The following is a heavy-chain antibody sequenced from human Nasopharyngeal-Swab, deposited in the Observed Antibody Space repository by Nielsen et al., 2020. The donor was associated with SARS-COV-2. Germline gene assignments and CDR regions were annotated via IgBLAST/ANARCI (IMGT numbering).Heavy chain of an antibody. Sequence: GESLKISCAASEFTFNTYDMNWVRQAPGKGLEWLSYIRSSSRTIYYADSVKGRFTISRDNAKNSLYLQMNTLRDEDTAVYYYARLRYYSSDYWGQGTLVTVSS. CDR3: ARLRYYSSDY. CDR1: EFTFNTYD. V-gene: IGHV3-48*02. CDR2: IRSSSRTI. D-gene: IGHD1-26*01. J-gene: IGHJ4*02.